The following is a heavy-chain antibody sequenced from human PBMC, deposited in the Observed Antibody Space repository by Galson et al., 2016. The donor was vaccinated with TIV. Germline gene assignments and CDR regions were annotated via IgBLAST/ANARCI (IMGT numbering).Heavy chain of an antibody. CDR3: ARNSGHYYGMDV. CDR1: GFSLRTSGMC. V-gene: IGHV2-70*11. J-gene: IGHJ6*02. CDR2: IDWDGDK. Sequence: PALVKPTQTLTLTCSFYGFSLRTSGMCMSWIRQPPGKALEWLARIDWDGDKYYNASLKTRVSISKDTSKNQVVLTMTNMDQVDTGTYYCARNSGHYYGMDVWGHGTTGTVT.